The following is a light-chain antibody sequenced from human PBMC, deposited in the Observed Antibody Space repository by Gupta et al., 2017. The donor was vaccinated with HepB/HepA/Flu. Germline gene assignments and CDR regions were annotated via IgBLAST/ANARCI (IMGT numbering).Light chain of an antibody. Sequence: DIQMTQSPSSLSASVGDSVTITCRASQDIRNYLNRYQQKPGKAPKVLIYDGSNLERRVPSRFSGSGYGTDFSWAIRSLQPEELATYFCEQEYDVPYTFGQGTKLEI. J-gene: IGKJ2*01. CDR3: EQEYDVPYT. CDR1: QDIRNY. V-gene: IGKV1-33*01. CDR2: DGS.